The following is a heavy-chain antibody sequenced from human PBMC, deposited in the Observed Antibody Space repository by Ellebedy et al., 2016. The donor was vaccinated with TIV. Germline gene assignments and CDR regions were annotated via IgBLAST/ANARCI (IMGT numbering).Heavy chain of an antibody. V-gene: IGHV3-30*03. CDR1: GFTVSNNY. Sequence: GESLKISXAASGFTVSNNYMTWVRQAPGKGLEWVAVISSDGSLKFYADSVKGRFTVSRDNSKSTVGLQMNSLRPEDTAVYYCARERMTDRTDFDYWGQGTLVTVSS. CDR2: ISSDGSLK. J-gene: IGHJ4*02. CDR3: ARERMTDRTDFDY. D-gene: IGHD2-21*02.